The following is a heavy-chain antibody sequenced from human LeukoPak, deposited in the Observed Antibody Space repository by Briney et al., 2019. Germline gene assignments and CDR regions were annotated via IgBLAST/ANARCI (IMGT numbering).Heavy chain of an antibody. CDR3: ESVGGSGSYLAN. CDR2: IYYSGST. Sequence: SETVSLTCTVSGGSISRYYWSWIRQPPGKGLEGIGYIYYSGSTNYNPSLKSRVTISVDTSKNQFSLNLSSVTAADTAVYYCESVGGSGSYLANWGQGTLVSVSS. CDR1: GGSISRYY. V-gene: IGHV4-59*01. J-gene: IGHJ4*02. D-gene: IGHD3-10*01.